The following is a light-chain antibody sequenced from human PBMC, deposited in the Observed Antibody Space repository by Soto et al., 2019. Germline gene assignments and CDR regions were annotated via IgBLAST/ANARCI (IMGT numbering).Light chain of an antibody. CDR3: QQARSFPIT. V-gene: IGKV1-12*01. CDR1: QNIDKW. CDR2: AAS. Sequence: DIQITQSPSSVSAFVGDRVTITCLASQNIDKWIAWYKQKPGKAPKLLIYAASSLRGGVPSRFSGSGSGTDFTLTISSLQPEEFATDSGQQARSFPITVGQGTRLEIK. J-gene: IGKJ5*01.